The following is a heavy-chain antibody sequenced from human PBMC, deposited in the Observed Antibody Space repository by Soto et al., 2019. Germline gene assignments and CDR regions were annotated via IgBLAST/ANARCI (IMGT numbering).Heavy chain of an antibody. CDR1: GGTFSSYA. Sequence: SVKVSCKASGGTFSSYAISWVRQAPGQGLEWMGGIIPIFGTANYAQKFQGRVTITADESTSTAYMELSSLRSEDTAVYYCARASSGSYPKSFFDYWGQGTLVTGSS. CDR2: IIPIFGTA. V-gene: IGHV1-69*13. J-gene: IGHJ4*02. D-gene: IGHD1-26*01. CDR3: ARASSGSYPKSFFDY.